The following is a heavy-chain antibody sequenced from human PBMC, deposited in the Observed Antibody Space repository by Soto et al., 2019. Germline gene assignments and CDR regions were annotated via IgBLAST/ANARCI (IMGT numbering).Heavy chain of an antibody. J-gene: IGHJ6*03. CDR1: GFTVSSNY. D-gene: IGHD3-3*01. Sequence: GGSLRLSCAASGFTVSSNYMSWVRQAPGKGLEWVSVIYSGGSTYYADSVKGRFTISRDNSKNTLYLQMNSLRAEDTAVYYCARVRAQGPITISLYYYMDVWGKGTTVTVSS. V-gene: IGHV3-66*01. CDR2: IYSGGST. CDR3: ARVRAQGPITISLYYYMDV.